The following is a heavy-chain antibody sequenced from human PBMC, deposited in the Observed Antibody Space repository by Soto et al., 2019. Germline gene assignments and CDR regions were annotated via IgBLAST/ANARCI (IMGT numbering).Heavy chain of an antibody. V-gene: IGHV1-18*01. J-gene: IGHJ4*02. Sequence: QVRLVQSGTEVKKPGASVKVSCKASGYTFTSYGISWVRQAPGQGLEWMGWISAYNVNTNYAQKLQGRVTMTTDTSTSTAYMELRSLRSDDTAVYFCARNLWSPGPFDYWGQGTLVTVSS. CDR1: GYTFTSYG. D-gene: IGHD1-1*01. CDR2: ISAYNVNT. CDR3: ARNLWSPGPFDY.